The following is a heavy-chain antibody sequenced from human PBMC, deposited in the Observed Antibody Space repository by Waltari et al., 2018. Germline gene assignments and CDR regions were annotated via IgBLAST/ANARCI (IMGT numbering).Heavy chain of an antibody. CDR3: VREEEDYEGSGYYLKA. D-gene: IGHD3-3*01. Sequence: QVHLVQSGAEVKKPGSSVKVSCKASGGTFSTSALSWVRQAPGQGLEWMGRIIPMFDITDYAQMFQGRVSISADTSATVYMELSTLTSGDTAVYYCVREEEDYEGSGYYLKAWGQGTLVKVSS. CDR2: IIPMFDIT. J-gene: IGHJ5*02. CDR1: GGTFSTSA. V-gene: IGHV1-69*04.